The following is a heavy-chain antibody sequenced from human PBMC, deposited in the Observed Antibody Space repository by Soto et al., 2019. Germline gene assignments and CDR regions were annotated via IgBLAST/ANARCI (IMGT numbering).Heavy chain of an antibody. D-gene: IGHD2-15*01. CDR3: ARVGSNCSGGSCYFSWFDP. J-gene: IGHJ5*02. V-gene: IGHV1-69*13. Sequence: GASVKVSCKASGGTFSSYAISWVRQAPGQGLEWMGGIIPIFGTANYAQKFQGRVTITADESTSTAYMELSSLRSEDTAVYYCARVGSNCSGGSCYFSWFDPWGQGTLVTVSS. CDR1: GGTFSSYA. CDR2: IIPIFGTA.